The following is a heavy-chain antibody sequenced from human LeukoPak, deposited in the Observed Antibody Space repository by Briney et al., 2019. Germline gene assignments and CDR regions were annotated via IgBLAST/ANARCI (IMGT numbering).Heavy chain of an antibody. D-gene: IGHD6-19*01. CDR1: GYTFIRYS. Sequence: ASVKVSCKTSGYTFIRYSIHWVRRAPGQGLEWMGIINPNGGDTDYAQKFQGRVAMTRDTSTSTVYMELSSLRSEDTAIYYCARDVVGSVWWFDPWGQGTLVAVSS. V-gene: IGHV1-46*01. J-gene: IGHJ5*02. CDR2: INPNGGDT. CDR3: ARDVVGSVWWFDP.